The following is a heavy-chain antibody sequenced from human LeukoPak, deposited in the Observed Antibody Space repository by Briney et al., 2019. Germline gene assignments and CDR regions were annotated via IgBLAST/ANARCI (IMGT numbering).Heavy chain of an antibody. Sequence: GSPRLSCAASGFTFSSYAMSWVRQAPGKGLEWVSRVSASGGGTFYAGSVEGRFIISRDNSKNTLSLQMSSLRAEDTAIYYCAKDKYHDSSGTFDYWGQGTLVTVSS. J-gene: IGHJ4*02. CDR1: GFTFSSYA. D-gene: IGHD3-22*01. CDR2: VSASGGGT. CDR3: AKDKYHDSSGTFDY. V-gene: IGHV3-23*01.